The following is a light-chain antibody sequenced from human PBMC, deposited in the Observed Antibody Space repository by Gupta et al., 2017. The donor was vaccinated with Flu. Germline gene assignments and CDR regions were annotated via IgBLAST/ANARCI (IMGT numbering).Light chain of an antibody. CDR2: WNGDGSQ. J-gene: IGLJ3*02. CDR3: QTWGTGIPKV. CDR1: SRHKSYA. Sequence: QVTLPPPPSASASLGASVQLTCTLSSRHKSYAIAWHQQQPGRGPRVLLRWNGDGSQTKGDGIPDRFSGSAAGADRFLTIFSRQAEDVAVYYGQTWGTGIPKVFGGGTKLTVL. V-gene: IGLV4-69*01.